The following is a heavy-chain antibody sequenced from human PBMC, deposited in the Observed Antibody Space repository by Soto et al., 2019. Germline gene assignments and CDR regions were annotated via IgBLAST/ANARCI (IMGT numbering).Heavy chain of an antibody. D-gene: IGHD6-19*01. CDR1: GYTFTSYD. CDR2: MNPNSGNT. CDR3: ARGLAVAGPYYFDY. V-gene: IGHV1-8*01. Sequence: QVQLVQSGAEVKKPGASAKVSCKASGYTFTSYDINWVRQATGQGLEWMGWMNPNSGNTGYAQKFQGRVTMTRNTSISTAYMELSSLRSEDTAVYYCARGLAVAGPYYFDYWGQGTLVTVSS. J-gene: IGHJ4*02.